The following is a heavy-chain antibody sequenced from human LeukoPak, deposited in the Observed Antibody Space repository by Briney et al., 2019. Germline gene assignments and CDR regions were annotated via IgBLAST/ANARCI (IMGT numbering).Heavy chain of an antibody. CDR1: GYTFTSYA. CDR2: INAGNGNT. J-gene: IGHJ1*01. V-gene: IGHV1-3*03. CDR3: ARGGNYYDSSGYCFQH. D-gene: IGHD3-22*01. Sequence: ASVKVSCKASGYTFTSYAMHWVRQAPGQRLEWMGWINAGNGNTKYSQEFQGRVTITRDTSASTAYMELSSLRSEDMAVYYCARGGNYYDSSGYCFQHWGQGTLVTVSS.